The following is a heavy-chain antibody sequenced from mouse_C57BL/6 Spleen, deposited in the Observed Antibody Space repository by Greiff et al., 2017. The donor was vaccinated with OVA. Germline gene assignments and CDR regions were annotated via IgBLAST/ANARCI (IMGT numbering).Heavy chain of an antibody. CDR2: ISNGGGST. CDR1: GFTFSDYY. Sequence: EVQLQQSGGGLVQPGGSLKLSCAASGFTFSDYYMYWVRQTPEKRLEWVAYISNGGGSTYYPDTVKGRFTISRDNAKNTLYLQMSRLKSEDTAMYYCARYVGAMDYWGQGTSVTVSS. CDR3: ARYVGAMDY. J-gene: IGHJ4*01. V-gene: IGHV5-12*01.